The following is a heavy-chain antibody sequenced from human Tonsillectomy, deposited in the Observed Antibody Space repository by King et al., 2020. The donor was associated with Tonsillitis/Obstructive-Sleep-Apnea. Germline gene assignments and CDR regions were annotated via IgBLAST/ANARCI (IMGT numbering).Heavy chain of an antibody. Sequence: QLQESGPGLVKPSGTLSLPCAVSGGSISRTNWWNWVRQPPGKGLEWIGEIYHSGRANYNPSLKSRVTISVDKSKNQFSLNLSSVTAADTAVYYCARDVRFSEWLLWGGFDYWGPGTLVTVSS. CDR3: ARDVRFSEWLLWGGFDY. CDR1: GGSISRTNW. CDR2: IYHSGRA. V-gene: IGHV4-4*02. D-gene: IGHD3-3*01. J-gene: IGHJ4*02.